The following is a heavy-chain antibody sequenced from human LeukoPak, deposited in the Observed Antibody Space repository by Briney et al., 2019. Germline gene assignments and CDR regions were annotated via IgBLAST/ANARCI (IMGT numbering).Heavy chain of an antibody. CDR3: AREERTIVAAGRSGFDY. CDR2: INPSGGTT. J-gene: IGHJ4*02. CDR1: GYTFTNYY. D-gene: IGHD5-12*01. V-gene: IGHV1-46*01. Sequence: ASVKVSCKASGYTFTNYYIHWVRQAPGQGLEWMGIINPSGGTTSYAQKFQGRVTMTRDTSTTTVYMELSSLRSEDTAMYYCAREERTIVAAGRSGFDYWGQGTLVTVSS.